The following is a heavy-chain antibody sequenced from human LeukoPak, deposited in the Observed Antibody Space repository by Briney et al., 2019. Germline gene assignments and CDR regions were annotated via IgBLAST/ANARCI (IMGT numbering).Heavy chain of an antibody. J-gene: IGHJ5*02. CDR2: ISGSGGST. CDR3: AKDQASSSSWYNWFDP. CDR1: GFTFSSYA. Sequence: GGSLRLSCAASGFTFSSYAMSWVRQAPGKGLEWVSAISGSGGSTYYADSVKGRLTISRDNSKNTLYLQMNSLRAEDTAVYYCAKDQASSSSWYNWFDPWGQGTLVTVSS. V-gene: IGHV3-23*01. D-gene: IGHD6-13*01.